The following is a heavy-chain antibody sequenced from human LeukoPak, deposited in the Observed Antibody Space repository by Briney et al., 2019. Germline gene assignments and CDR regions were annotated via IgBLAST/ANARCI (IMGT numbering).Heavy chain of an antibody. CDR3: AKDTEGYTYGYYYYGMDV. V-gene: IGHV3-43*02. J-gene: IGHJ6*02. CDR2: VRGGNDAGT. CDR1: GFNFDDYA. D-gene: IGHD5-18*01. Sequence: PGGSLRLSCAATGFNFDDYAMHWVSQVSGKDLEWVSLVRGGNDAGTHYADSVKGRFTVSRDNSKNSLYLQMNSLRNDDTALYYCAKDTEGYTYGYYYYGMDVWGQGTTVTVSS.